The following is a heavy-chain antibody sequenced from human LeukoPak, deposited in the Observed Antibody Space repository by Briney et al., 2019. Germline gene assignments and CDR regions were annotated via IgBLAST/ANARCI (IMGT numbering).Heavy chain of an antibody. D-gene: IGHD2/OR15-2a*01. CDR1: GFTFSSYS. Sequence: PRGSLRLSCAASGFTFSSYSMNWVRQAPGKGLEWVSSISSSSSYIYYADSVKGRFTISRDNAKNSLYLQMKSLRAEDTAVYYCARGKTSQNIVTRKTYNWFDPWGQGTLVTVSS. CDR3: ARGKTSQNIVTRKTYNWFDP. J-gene: IGHJ5*02. V-gene: IGHV3-21*01. CDR2: ISSSSSYI.